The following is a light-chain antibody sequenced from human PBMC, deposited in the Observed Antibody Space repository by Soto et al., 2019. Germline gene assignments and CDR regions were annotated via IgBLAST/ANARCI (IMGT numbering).Light chain of an antibody. CDR1: QDIRSR. CDR3: QQAHSFPWT. Sequence: DIQMTQSPSSVSASMGDRVTIACRASQDIRSRLAWYQQKPGKAPKLLISGASRLQSGVPSRFSGSASGADFTLTISSLQPEDFATYYCQQAHSFPWTFGQGTKLEIK. CDR2: GAS. V-gene: IGKV1-12*01. J-gene: IGKJ1*01.